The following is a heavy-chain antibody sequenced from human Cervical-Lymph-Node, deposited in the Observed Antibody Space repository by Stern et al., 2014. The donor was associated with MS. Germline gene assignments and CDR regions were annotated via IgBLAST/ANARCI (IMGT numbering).Heavy chain of an antibody. Sequence: VHLVESGSEVKKPGASVKVSCKASEYTHNNYLIHWVRQVPGQRPDWMGVINPSGATNYAQKGQDRITMTTDASTSTFSMELSRLRYEDTAVYYCAVRYCSGGRCXXXXDVWGQGTTVIVSS. CDR3: AVRYCSGGRCXXXXDV. CDR1: EYTHNNYL. V-gene: IGHV1-46*02. CDR2: INPSGAT. D-gene: IGHD2-15*01. J-gene: IGHJ6*02.